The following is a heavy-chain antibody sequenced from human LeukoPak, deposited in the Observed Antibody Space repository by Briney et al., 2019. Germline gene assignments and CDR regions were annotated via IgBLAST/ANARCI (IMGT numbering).Heavy chain of an antibody. V-gene: IGHV3-7*01. J-gene: IGHJ4*02. D-gene: IGHD4-23*01. Sequence: GRTLRLSCTASGFTFSNYWMNWVRQAPGKGLQWVANIKQDGSENNYVDSVRGGFTISRDNAKNSLYLQMNSLRDEDTAIYYCASTQTLDYWGQGILVTVSS. CDR2: IKQDGSEN. CDR3: ASTQTLDY. CDR1: GFTFSNYW.